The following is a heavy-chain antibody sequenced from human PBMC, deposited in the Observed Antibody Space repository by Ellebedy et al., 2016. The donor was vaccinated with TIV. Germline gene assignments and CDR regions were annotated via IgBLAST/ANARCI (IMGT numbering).Heavy chain of an antibody. Sequence: GESLKISCAASGFTFSSYGMHWVRQAPGKGLEWVAVIWYDGSNKYYADSVKGRFTISRDNSKNTLYLQVNSLRAEDTAVYYCARDFSSSWYWGLHYWGQGTLVTVSS. D-gene: IGHD6-13*01. CDR1: GFTFSSYG. CDR2: IWYDGSNK. V-gene: IGHV3-33*01. CDR3: ARDFSSSWYWGLHY. J-gene: IGHJ4*02.